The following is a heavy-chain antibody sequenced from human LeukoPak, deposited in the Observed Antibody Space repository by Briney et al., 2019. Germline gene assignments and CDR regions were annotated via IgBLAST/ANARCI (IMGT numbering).Heavy chain of an antibody. Sequence: GGSLRLSCAASEFTFSLYAMSWVRQAPGKGLEWVSTISGSGANTYYADSVRGRFTISRDNSKNTLNLHMNSLRAEDTAVYYCAEERAGYTNPYYFDYWGQGTLVTVSS. CDR2: ISGSGANT. J-gene: IGHJ4*02. CDR3: AEERAGYTNPYYFDY. CDR1: EFTFSLYA. V-gene: IGHV3-23*01. D-gene: IGHD3-16*02.